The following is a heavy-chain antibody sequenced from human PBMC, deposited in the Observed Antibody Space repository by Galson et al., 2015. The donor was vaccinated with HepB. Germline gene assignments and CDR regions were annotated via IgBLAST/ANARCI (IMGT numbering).Heavy chain of an antibody. CDR2: ISGSGGST. CDR3: AKGMPAALIDYYYGMDV. J-gene: IGHJ6*02. D-gene: IGHD2-2*01. Sequence: SLRLSCAASGFTFSIYAMGWVRQAPGKGLEWVSAISGSGGSTYYADSVKGRFTISRDNSKNTLYLQMNSLRAEDTAVYYCAKGMPAALIDYYYGMDVWGQGTTVTVSS. V-gene: IGHV3-23*01. CDR1: GFTFSIYA.